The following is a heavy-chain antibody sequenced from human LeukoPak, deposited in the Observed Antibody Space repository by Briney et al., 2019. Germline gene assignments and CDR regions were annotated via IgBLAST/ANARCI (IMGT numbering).Heavy chain of an antibody. Sequence: GGSLRLSCAASGFTVSSNYMSWVRQAPGKGLEWVSVIYSGGSTYYSDSVKGRFTISRDNSKNTLYLQMNSLRAEDTAAYYCAKGYYDSSGYYVIGAFDIWGQGTMVTVSS. CDR2: IYSGGST. J-gene: IGHJ3*02. CDR3: AKGYYDSSGYYVIGAFDI. V-gene: IGHV3-66*01. D-gene: IGHD3-22*01. CDR1: GFTVSSNY.